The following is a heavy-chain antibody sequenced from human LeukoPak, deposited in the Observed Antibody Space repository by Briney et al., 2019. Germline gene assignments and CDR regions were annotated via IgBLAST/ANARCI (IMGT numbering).Heavy chain of an antibody. Sequence: PSETLSLTCAVYGGSVSDYYWTWIRQPPGKGLEWIGEIDHSGNTNYNPSLKSRVITSVDTSTNQFSLKLSSVTAADTALYYCARHEAPAAAMVDYWGQGTLVTVSS. V-gene: IGHV4-34*01. J-gene: IGHJ4*02. CDR2: IDHSGNT. CDR3: ARHEAPAAAMVDY. D-gene: IGHD2-2*01. CDR1: GGSVSDYY.